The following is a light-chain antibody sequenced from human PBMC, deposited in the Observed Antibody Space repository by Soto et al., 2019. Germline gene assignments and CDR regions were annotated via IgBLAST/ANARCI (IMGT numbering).Light chain of an antibody. CDR3: VLYMGSGISV. CDR2: NTN. V-gene: IGLV8-61*01. J-gene: IGLJ3*02. CDR1: SGSVSTSYY. Sequence: QTVVTQEPSFSLSPGGTVTLTCGLSSGSVSTSYYPSWYQQTPGQAPRTLIYNTNNRSSGVPGRFSGSILGNKAALTIAGAQADDEYDYYCVLYMGSGISVFGGGTKLTVL.